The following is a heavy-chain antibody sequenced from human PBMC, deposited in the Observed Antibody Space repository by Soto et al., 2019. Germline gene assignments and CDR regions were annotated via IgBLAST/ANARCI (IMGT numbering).Heavy chain of an antibody. Sequence: QVQLVQSGAEVKKPGASVKVSCKASGYTFTSYGISWVRQAPGQGLEWMGWISAYNGNTNYALKLQGRVTMTTDTSTCTAYMELRSLRSDDTAVYYCARDDILTGYLVDYYYYGMDVWSQGTTVTVSS. V-gene: IGHV1-18*01. J-gene: IGHJ6*02. CDR2: ISAYNGNT. D-gene: IGHD3-9*01. CDR3: ARDDILTGYLVDYYYYGMDV. CDR1: GYTFTSYG.